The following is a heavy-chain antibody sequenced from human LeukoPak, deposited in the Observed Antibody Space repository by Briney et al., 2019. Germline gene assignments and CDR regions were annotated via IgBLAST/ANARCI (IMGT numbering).Heavy chain of an antibody. Sequence: SETLSLTCTVSGGSVSSGSYYWSWIRQPPGKGLEWIGYIYYSGSTNYNPSLKSRVTILVDTSKNQFSLKLSSVTAADTAVYYCARVEDLWLLAHYWDSGTLVMVSS. V-gene: IGHV4-61*01. D-gene: IGHD5-18*01. J-gene: IGHJ4*02. CDR1: GGSVSSGSYY. CDR2: IYYSGST. CDR3: ARVEDLWLLAHY.